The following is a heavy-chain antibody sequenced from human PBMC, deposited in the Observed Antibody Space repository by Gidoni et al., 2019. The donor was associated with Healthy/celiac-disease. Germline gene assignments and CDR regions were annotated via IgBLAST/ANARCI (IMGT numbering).Heavy chain of an antibody. CDR3: AKGSTTVTTDYYYYGMDV. V-gene: IGHV3-43*01. CDR2: ISWDGGST. Sequence: EVKLVESGGVVVQPGGSRRLSWAASGFTFDDYTMHWVRQAPGKGLGWVSLISWDGGSTYYADSVKGRFPISRDNSKNSLYLQMNSLRTEDTALYYCAKGSTTVTTDYYYYGMDVWGQGTTVTVSS. J-gene: IGHJ6*02. D-gene: IGHD4-17*01. CDR1: GFTFDDYT.